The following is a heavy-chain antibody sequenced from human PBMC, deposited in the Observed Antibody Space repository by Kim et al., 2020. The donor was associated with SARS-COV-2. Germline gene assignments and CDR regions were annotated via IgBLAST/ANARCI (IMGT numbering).Heavy chain of an antibody. CDR3: AKDIVVVPAATETFDY. V-gene: IGHV3-30*18. CDR1: GFTFSSYG. D-gene: IGHD2-2*01. Sequence: GGSLRLSCAASGFTFSSYGMHWVRQAPGKGLEWVAVISYDGSNKYYADSVKGRFTISRDNSKNTLYLQMNSLRAEDTAVYYCAKDIVVVPAATETFDYWGQGTLVTVSS. CDR2: ISYDGSNK. J-gene: IGHJ4*02.